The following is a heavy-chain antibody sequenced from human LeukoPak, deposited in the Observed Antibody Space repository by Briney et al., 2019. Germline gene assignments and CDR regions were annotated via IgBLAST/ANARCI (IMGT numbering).Heavy chain of an antibody. CDR1: GGTFSSYA. D-gene: IGHD3-22*01. CDR2: INAGNGNT. Sequence: GASVKVSCKASGGTFSSYAISWVRQAPGQGLEWMGWINAGNGNTKYSQKFQGRVTITRDTSASTAYMELSSLRSEDTAVYYCTRVGDYYDSSGYGGGFDYWGQGTLVTVSS. CDR3: TRVGDYYDSSGYGGGFDY. J-gene: IGHJ4*02. V-gene: IGHV1-3*01.